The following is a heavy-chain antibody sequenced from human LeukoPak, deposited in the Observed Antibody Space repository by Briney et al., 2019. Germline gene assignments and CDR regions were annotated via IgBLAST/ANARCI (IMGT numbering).Heavy chain of an antibody. CDR2: INPNSGGT. Sequence: ASVKVSCKPSGYTFTGYCMHWVRQAPGQGLEWMGWINPNSGGTNYAQKFQGRVTMTRDTSISTAYMELSRLRSDDTAVYYCARPGDYDFWSGYSTYYFDYWGQGTLVAVSS. J-gene: IGHJ4*02. V-gene: IGHV1-2*02. D-gene: IGHD3-3*01. CDR3: ARPGDYDFWSGYSTYYFDY. CDR1: GYTFTGYC.